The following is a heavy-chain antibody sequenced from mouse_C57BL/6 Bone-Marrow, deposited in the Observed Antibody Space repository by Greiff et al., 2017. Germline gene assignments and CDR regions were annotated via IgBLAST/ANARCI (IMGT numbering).Heavy chain of an antibody. J-gene: IGHJ2*01. CDR2: LLPGSGST. D-gene: IGHD3-2*02. Sequence: VQLQQSGAELMKPGASVKLSCTATGYTFTGYWIEWVKQRPGHGLEWIGELLPGSGSTNYNEKFKGKATFTADTSSNTGYMQLSSLTTEDSAIYYCARRGDSSGYEGYFDYWGQGTTLTVSS. CDR1: GYTFTGYW. V-gene: IGHV1-9*01. CDR3: ARRGDSSGYEGYFDY.